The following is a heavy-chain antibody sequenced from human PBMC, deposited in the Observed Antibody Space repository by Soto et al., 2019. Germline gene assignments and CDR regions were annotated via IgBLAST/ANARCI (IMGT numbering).Heavy chain of an antibody. CDR1: GAAFTNAW. D-gene: IGHD3-16*02. Sequence: EVQLVESGGDLVKPGGSLRLSCAASGAAFTNAWMSWVRQAPGKGLEWVGRIKSKADGGTTDYAAPVQGRFTISRDDSKNMLYLQMNSLKTEGTAMYYCTTYDYIWGSDRIRWAYWGQGTLVTVSS. CDR2: IKSKADGGTT. V-gene: IGHV3-15*01. CDR3: TTYDYIWGSDRIRWAY. J-gene: IGHJ4*02.